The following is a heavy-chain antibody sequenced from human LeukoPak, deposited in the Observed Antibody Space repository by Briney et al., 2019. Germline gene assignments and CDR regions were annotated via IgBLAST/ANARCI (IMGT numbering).Heavy chain of an antibody. Sequence: SQTLSLTCTVSGSSISSGDYYWSWIRQPPGKGLEWIGYIYYSGSTYYNPSLKSRVTISVDTSKNQFSLKLSSVTAADTAVYYCARSSGESGFFDYWGQGTLVTVSS. CDR1: GSSISSGDYY. CDR3: ARSSGESGFFDY. V-gene: IGHV4-30-4*01. D-gene: IGHD6-19*01. J-gene: IGHJ4*02. CDR2: IYYSGST.